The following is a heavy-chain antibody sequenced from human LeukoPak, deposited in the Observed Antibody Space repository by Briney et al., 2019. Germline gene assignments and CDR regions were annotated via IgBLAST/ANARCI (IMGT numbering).Heavy chain of an antibody. CDR1: GFTFRSYS. Sequence: GGSLRLSCAASGFTFRSYSMNWVRQAPGRGLEWVSTISSSSTYIYYADSVKGRFTISRDNAENSVYLQMDSLRGDDTAVYYCARDLSLGAPGGFDYWGQGTLVTVSS. J-gene: IGHJ4*02. V-gene: IGHV3-21*01. D-gene: IGHD3-16*01. CDR3: ARDLSLGAPGGFDY. CDR2: ISSSSTYI.